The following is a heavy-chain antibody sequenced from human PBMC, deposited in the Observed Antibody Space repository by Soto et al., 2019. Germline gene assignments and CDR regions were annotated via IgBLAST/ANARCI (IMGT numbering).Heavy chain of an antibody. CDR3: ARDTGDY. Sequence: SETLSLTCAVYGGSFSGYYWSWIRQPPGKGLEWIGYIYYSGSTNYNPSLKSRVTISVDTSKNQFSLKLSSVTAADTAVYYCARDTGDYWGQGTMVTVSS. CDR2: IYYSGST. D-gene: IGHD7-27*01. CDR1: GGSFSGYY. V-gene: IGHV4-59*01. J-gene: IGHJ4*02.